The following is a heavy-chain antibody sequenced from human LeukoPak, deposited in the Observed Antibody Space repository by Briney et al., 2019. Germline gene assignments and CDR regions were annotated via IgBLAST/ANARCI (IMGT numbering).Heavy chain of an antibody. D-gene: IGHD6-19*01. J-gene: IGHJ3*02. Sequence: GGSLRLSCAASGFTFISYSMNWVRQAPGKGLEWVASISSSSSYIYYADSVKGRFTISRDNAKNSLYLQMNSLRAEDTAVYYCASLDPYSSGWYDAFDIWGQATMVTVSS. CDR3: ASLDPYSSGWYDAFDI. V-gene: IGHV3-21*01. CDR2: ISSSSSYI. CDR1: GFTFISYS.